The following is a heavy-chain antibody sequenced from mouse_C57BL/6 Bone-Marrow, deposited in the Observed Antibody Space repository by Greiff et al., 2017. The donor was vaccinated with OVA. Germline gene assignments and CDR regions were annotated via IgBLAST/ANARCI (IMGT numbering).Heavy chain of an antibody. CDR2: ISSGSSTI. D-gene: IGHD1-1*01. Sequence: EVKVVESGGGLVKPGGSLKLSCAASGFTFSDYGMHWVRQAPEKGLEWVAYISSGSSTIYYADTVKGRCTISRDNAKNTLFLQMTSLRSEDTAMYYCARRRGSRDFDYWGQGTTLTVSS. CDR1: GFTFSDYG. J-gene: IGHJ2*01. CDR3: ARRRGSRDFDY. V-gene: IGHV5-17*01.